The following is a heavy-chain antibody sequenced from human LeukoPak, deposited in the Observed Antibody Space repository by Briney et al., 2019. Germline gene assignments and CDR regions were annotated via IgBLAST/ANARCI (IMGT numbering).Heavy chain of an antibody. CDR2: IWYDGSNE. V-gene: IGHV3-33*06. CDR3: AKQDIRSSAWYD. Sequence: PGGSLRLSCAASGFSFSRYGMHWVRQAPGKGLEWVAVIWYDGSNEYYADSVTGRFAISRDNSKNTLYLQMNSLRVEDTAVYYCAKQDIRSSAWYDWGQGTLVTVSS. D-gene: IGHD6-19*01. J-gene: IGHJ4*02. CDR1: GFSFSRYG.